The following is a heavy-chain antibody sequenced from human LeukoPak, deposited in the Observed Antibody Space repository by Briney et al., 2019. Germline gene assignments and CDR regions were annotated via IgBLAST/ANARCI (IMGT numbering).Heavy chain of an antibody. CDR1: GYSFTTYW. J-gene: IGHJ4*02. V-gene: IGHV5-51*01. Sequence: GESLKISCKGSGYSFTTYWIGWVRQMPGKGVEWMGIIYPCDSDTRYPPSFQGQVTLSADKSINTAYLQWSSLKASDTAMYYCARRQGCSSTSCPPDYWGQGTLVTVSP. CDR2: IYPCDSDT. CDR3: ARRQGCSSTSCPPDY. D-gene: IGHD2-2*01.